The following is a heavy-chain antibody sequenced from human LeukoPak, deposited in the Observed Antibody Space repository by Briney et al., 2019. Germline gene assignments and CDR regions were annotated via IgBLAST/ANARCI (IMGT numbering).Heavy chain of an antibody. CDR1: GGSISSYY. CDR2: IYYSGST. Sequence: SETLSLTCTVSGGSISSYYWSWIRQPPGKGLEWIGYIYYSGSTNYNPPLKSRVTISVDTSKNQFSLKLSSVAAADTAVYYCARSPEQQLWLLDYWGQGTLVTVSS. CDR3: ARSPEQQLWLLDY. V-gene: IGHV4-59*08. J-gene: IGHJ4*02. D-gene: IGHD5-18*01.